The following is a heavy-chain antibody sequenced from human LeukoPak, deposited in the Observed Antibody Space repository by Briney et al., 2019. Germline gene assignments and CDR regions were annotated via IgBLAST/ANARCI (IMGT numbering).Heavy chain of an antibody. CDR3: ARGQAFDL. V-gene: IGHV4-34*01. CDR2: INHSGST. J-gene: IGHJ2*01. CDR1: GGSFSGYY. Sequence: SETLSLTCAVYGGSFSGYYWSWIRQPPGKGLEWIGEINHSGSTNYNPSLKSRVTISVDTSENQFSLKLSAVTAADTAVYYCARGQAFDLWGRGTRVTVSS.